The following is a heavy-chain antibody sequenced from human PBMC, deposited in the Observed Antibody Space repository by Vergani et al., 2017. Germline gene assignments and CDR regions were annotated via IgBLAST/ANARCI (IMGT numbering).Heavy chain of an antibody. D-gene: IGHD5-18*01. CDR1: GFTFSSYS. J-gene: IGHJ4*02. V-gene: IGHV3-48*04. Sequence: EVQLVESGGGLVQPGGSLRLSCAASGFTFSSYSMNWVRQAPGKGLEWVSYISSSSSTIYYADSVKGRFTISRDNAKNSLYLQMNSLRAEDTAVYYCARGGGYSYGTVDYWGQGTLVTVSS. CDR2: ISSSSSTI. CDR3: ARGGGYSYGTVDY.